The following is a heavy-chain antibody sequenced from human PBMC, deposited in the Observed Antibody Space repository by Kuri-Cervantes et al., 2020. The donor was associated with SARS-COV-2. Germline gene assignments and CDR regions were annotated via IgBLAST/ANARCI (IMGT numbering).Heavy chain of an antibody. CDR1: GGSFSGYY. V-gene: IGHV4-34*01. Sequence: GSLRLSCAVFGGSFSGYYWSWIRQSPGKGLEWIGKTNHSGSTNYNPSLSSRVTIPVDMSKNQFSLRLSSVTAADTAMYYCARGREGVVPATILGLGYFLYFSMDVWGKGTSVTVSS. CDR3: ARGREGVVPATILGLGYFLYFSMDV. CDR2: TNHSGST. J-gene: IGHJ6*03. D-gene: IGHD2-2*01.